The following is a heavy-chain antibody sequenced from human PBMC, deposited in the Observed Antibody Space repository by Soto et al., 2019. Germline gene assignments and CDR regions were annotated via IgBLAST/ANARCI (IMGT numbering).Heavy chain of an antibody. Sequence: QVQLQESGPGLVKPSQTLSLTCTVSGGSISSGDYYWRWIRQPPGKGLEWIGYIYYSGSTYYNPSLKSRLTISVVTSKNQISLKLSSVTAADTAVYYCASSRYGYTFYDYWGQGTLVTVSS. CDR2: IYYSGST. CDR3: ASSRYGYTFYDY. D-gene: IGHD5-18*01. V-gene: IGHV4-30-4*01. J-gene: IGHJ4*02. CDR1: GGSISSGDYY.